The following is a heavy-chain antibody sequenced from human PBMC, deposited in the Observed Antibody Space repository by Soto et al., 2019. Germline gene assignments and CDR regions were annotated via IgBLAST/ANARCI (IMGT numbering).Heavy chain of an antibody. CDR1: GDSVSSNSAA. V-gene: IGHV6-1*01. Sequence: SQTLSLTCAISGDSVSSNSAAWNWIRQSPSRGLEWLGRTYYRSKWYSDYAVFVKSRITINPDTSKNQFSLKVRSVTAADTAVYFCAGETYGVFVDYFAPGGQGIRFTASS. J-gene: IGHJ5*02. CDR2: TYYRSKWYS. D-gene: IGHD3-9*01. CDR3: AGETYGVFVDYFAP.